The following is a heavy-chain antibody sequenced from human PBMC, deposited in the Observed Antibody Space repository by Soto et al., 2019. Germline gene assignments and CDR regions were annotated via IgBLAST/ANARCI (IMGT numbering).Heavy chain of an antibody. D-gene: IGHD3-22*01. CDR3: AKDSYDSSAVLTGAFDI. CDR1: GFTFDDYA. CDR2: ISWNSGYI. V-gene: IGHV3-9*01. Sequence: EVQLVESGGGFVQPGRSLRLSCAASGFTFDDYAMHWVRQAPGKGLEWVSGISWNSGYIGYADSVKGRFTISRDNAKNSLYLQMNSLRPEVTALYYCAKDSYDSSAVLTGAFDIWGLGTMVTVSS. J-gene: IGHJ3*02.